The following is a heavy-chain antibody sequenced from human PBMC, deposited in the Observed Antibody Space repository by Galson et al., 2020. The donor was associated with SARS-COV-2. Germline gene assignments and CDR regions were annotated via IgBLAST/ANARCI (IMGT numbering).Heavy chain of an antibody. D-gene: IGHD3-10*01. CDR2: ITHSGGT. V-gene: IGHV4-34*01. CDR1: GESFSGYY. Sequence: SQASETLSLTCAVFGESFSGYYWSWIRQSPEKGLQWIGEITHSGGTNYNPSLKSRVSISIDTSNNQFSLKLTSVTAADTAVYYCARGQNTKVWGAFPRSPYFDYWGQGTLVTVSS. J-gene: IGHJ4*02. CDR3: ARGQNTKVWGAFPRSPYFDY.